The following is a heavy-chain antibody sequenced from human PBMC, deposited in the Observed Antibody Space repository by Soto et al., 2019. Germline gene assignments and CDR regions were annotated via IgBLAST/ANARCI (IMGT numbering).Heavy chain of an antibody. CDR2: IYPTGNT. J-gene: IGHJ5*02. V-gene: IGHV4-30-2*01. Sequence: SSETLSLTCAVSGGSISSAGYCWTWIRQPPGKGLEWIGYIYPTGNTYYSPSLKSRVTISVDKSSNHLSLELNSVTAADTAVYYCARVRPYTAYWFDPWGPGTLVTVSS. CDR3: ARVRPYTAYWFDP. D-gene: IGHD2-2*02. CDR1: GGSISSAGYC.